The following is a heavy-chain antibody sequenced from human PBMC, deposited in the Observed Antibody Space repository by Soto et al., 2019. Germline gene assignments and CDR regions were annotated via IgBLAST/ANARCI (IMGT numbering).Heavy chain of an antibody. V-gene: IGHV3-21*01. J-gene: IGHJ1*01. CDR1: GFTFSSYS. Sequence: PGGSLRLSCAASGFTFSSYSMNWVRQAPGKGLEWVSSISSSSSYIYYADSVKGQFTISRDNAKNSLYLQMNSLRAEDTAVYYCARDRNIAAAGPAEYFQHWGQGTLVTVSS. D-gene: IGHD6-13*01. CDR3: ARDRNIAAAGPAEYFQH. CDR2: ISSSSSYI.